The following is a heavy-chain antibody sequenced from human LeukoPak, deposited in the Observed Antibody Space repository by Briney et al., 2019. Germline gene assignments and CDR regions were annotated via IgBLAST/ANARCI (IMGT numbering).Heavy chain of an antibody. Sequence: SETLSLTCTVSGGSISSYYWSWIRQPPGKGLEWIGEINHSGSTNYNPSLKSRVTISVDTSKNQFSLKLSSVTAADTAVYYCARGIRQQLVPGSTEYFQHWGQGTLVTVSS. J-gene: IGHJ1*01. CDR2: INHSGST. CDR3: ARGIRQQLVPGSTEYFQH. D-gene: IGHD6-13*01. CDR1: GGSISSYY. V-gene: IGHV4-34*01.